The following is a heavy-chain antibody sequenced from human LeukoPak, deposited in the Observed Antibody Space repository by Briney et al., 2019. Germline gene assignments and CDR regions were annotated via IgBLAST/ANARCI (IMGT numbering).Heavy chain of an antibody. CDR2: ISYDGSNK. CDR3: AKGGMTTVTTPVR. CDR1: GFTFSSYG. V-gene: IGHV3-30*18. D-gene: IGHD4-17*01. Sequence: GGSLRLSCAASGFTFSSYGVHWVRQAPGKGLEWVAVISYDGSNKYYADSVKGRFTISRDNSKNTLYLQMNSLRAEDTAVYYCAKGGMTTVTTPVRWGQGTLVTVSS. J-gene: IGHJ4*02.